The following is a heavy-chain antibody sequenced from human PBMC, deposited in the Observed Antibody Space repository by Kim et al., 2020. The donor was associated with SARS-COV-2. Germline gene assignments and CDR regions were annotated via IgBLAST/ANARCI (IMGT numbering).Heavy chain of an antibody. CDR2: INGGNGDT. J-gene: IGHJ4*02. Sequence: ASVKVSCKASGYTFTLYAMQWVRQAPGQRPEWMGYINGGNGDTKYSQNFQGRVTFTRDTSATTFYMELSSLRSEDTAVYYCARDLLSDHEFLLDYWGQG. V-gene: IGHV1-3*01. D-gene: IGHD3-10*01. CDR1: GYTFTLYA. CDR3: ARDLLSDHEFLLDY.